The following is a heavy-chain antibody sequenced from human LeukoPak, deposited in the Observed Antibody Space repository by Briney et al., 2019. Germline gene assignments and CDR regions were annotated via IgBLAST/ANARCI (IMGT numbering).Heavy chain of an antibody. Sequence: GESLRLSCAASGFTFSRHTMHWVRQAPGKGLEWVAVISFDGTKHYYADSVKGRFTIARDNSKNTLYLQMSSLRGQDTAIYYCAKDRAAVLEYWGQGTLVTVSS. CDR2: ISFDGTKH. V-gene: IGHV3-30*18. CDR3: AKDRAAVLEY. J-gene: IGHJ4*02. CDR1: GFTFSRHT. D-gene: IGHD2-15*01.